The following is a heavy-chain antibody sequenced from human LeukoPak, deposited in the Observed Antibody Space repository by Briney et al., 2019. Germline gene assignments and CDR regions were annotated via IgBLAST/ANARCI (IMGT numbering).Heavy chain of an antibody. V-gene: IGHV3-30*03. Sequence: GGSLRLSCAASGFTFSSYSMNWVRQAPGKGLEWVAVISYDGSNKYYADSVKGRFTISRDNSKNTLYLQMNSLRAEDTAVYYCARDRYCSSTSCYRSYNWFDPWGQGTLVTVSS. CDR3: ARDRYCSSTSCYRSYNWFDP. CDR2: ISYDGSNK. CDR1: GFTFSSYS. J-gene: IGHJ5*02. D-gene: IGHD2-2*02.